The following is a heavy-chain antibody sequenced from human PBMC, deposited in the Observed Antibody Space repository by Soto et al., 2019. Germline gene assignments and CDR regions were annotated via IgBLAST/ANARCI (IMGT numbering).Heavy chain of an antibody. D-gene: IGHD6-13*01. V-gene: IGHV3-21*01. J-gene: IGHJ6*02. CDR2: ISSSSSYI. CDR1: GFTFSSYS. Sequence: EVQLVESGGGLVKPGGSLRLSCAASGFTFSSYSMNWVRQAPGKGLEWVSSISSSSSYIYYADSVKGRFTISRDNAKNSRYLQMNSLRAEDTAVYYCARGAAGEYYYYGMDVWGQGTTVTVSS. CDR3: ARGAAGEYYYYGMDV.